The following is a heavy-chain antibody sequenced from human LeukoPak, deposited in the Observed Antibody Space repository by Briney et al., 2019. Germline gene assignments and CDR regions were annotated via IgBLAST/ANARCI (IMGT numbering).Heavy chain of an antibody. CDR3: ARARDGEGTAFDF. D-gene: IGHD2-8*02. CDR2: IYHSGTT. J-gene: IGHJ4*02. CDR1: GYSISVGYY. Sequence: SETLSLTCALSGYSISVGYYWAWTRQPPGKGLEWIGRIYHSGTTYANPSLKSRGTQAVDTSNNQFSLKLKSVTAADTAVYCCARARDGEGTAFDFWGQGTLVAVSS. V-gene: IGHV4-38-2*01.